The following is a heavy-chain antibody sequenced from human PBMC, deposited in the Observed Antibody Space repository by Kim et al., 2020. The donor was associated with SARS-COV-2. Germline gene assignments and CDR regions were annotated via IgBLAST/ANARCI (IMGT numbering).Heavy chain of an antibody. V-gene: IGHV3-64D*06. CDR1: GFTFSTYA. CDR2: ISNNGSYK. Sequence: GGSLRLSCSASGFTFSTYAMYWVRQAPGKGLECVSDISNNGSYKYYADSVEGRFTISRDNSKNTLYLQMSSLRPEDAAVFYCVKHPWAHYDLWGDMDVWG. J-gene: IGHJ6*01. D-gene: IGHD3-3*01. CDR3: VKHPWAHYDLWGDMDV.